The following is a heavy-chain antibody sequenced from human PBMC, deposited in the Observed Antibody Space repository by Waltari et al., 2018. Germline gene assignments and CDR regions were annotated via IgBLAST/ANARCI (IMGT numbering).Heavy chain of an antibody. CDR2: IYYSGST. CDR1: GGSISSSSYY. D-gene: IGHD2-15*01. CDR3: ARERPGYGGNLDY. Sequence: QLQLQESGPGLVKPSETLSLTCTVSGGSISSSSYYWGWIRQPPGKGLEWIGSIYYSGSTYYNPSLKSRVTISVDTSKNQFSLKLSSVTAADTAVYYCARERPGYGGNLDYWGQGTLVTVSS. V-gene: IGHV4-39*07. J-gene: IGHJ4*02.